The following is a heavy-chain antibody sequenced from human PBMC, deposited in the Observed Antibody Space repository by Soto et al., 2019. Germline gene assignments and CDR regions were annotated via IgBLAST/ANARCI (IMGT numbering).Heavy chain of an antibody. V-gene: IGHV4-34*01. CDR3: ARLPKYCSGGSCYGGAFDI. D-gene: IGHD2-15*01. CDR1: GGSFSCYY. Sequence: PSETLSLTCAVYGGSFSCYYWSWIRQAPGKGLEWIGEINHSGSTNYNPSLKSRVTVSVDTSKNQFSLKLSSVTAADTAVYYCARLPKYCSGGSCYGGAFDIWGQGTMVTVSS. J-gene: IGHJ3*02. CDR2: INHSGST.